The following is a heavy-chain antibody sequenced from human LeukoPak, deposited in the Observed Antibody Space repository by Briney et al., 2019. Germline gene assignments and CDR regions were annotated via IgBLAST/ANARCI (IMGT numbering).Heavy chain of an antibody. V-gene: IGHV1-18*01. Sequence: ASVKVSCKASGYTFTSYGISWVRQAPGQGLEWMGWISAYNGNTNYAQKLQGRVTMTTDTSTSTAYMELRSLRSDDTAVYYCARVSPIMITFGGVIGYYYYYMDVWGKGTTVTISS. CDR2: ISAYNGNT. D-gene: IGHD3-16*02. CDR1: GYTFTSYG. J-gene: IGHJ6*03. CDR3: ARVSPIMITFGGVIGYYYYYMDV.